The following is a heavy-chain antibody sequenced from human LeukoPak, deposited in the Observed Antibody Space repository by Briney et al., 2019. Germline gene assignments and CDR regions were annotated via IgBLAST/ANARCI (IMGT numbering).Heavy chain of an antibody. Sequence: GGSLRLSCAASGFTFSSYGMHWVRQAPGKGLEWVAVIWYDGSNKYYADSVKGRFTISRDNSKNTLYLQMNSLRAEGTAVYYCARSYYDSSGYPSTFDYWGQGTLVTVSS. CDR1: GFTFSSYG. D-gene: IGHD3-22*01. J-gene: IGHJ4*02. V-gene: IGHV3-33*01. CDR2: IWYDGSNK. CDR3: ARSYYDSSGYPSTFDY.